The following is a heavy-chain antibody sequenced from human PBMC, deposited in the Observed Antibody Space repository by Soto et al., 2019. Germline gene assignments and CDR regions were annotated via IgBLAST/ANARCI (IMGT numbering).Heavy chain of an antibody. Sequence: GASVKVSCKASGYTFTSYGISWVRQAPGQGLEWTGWISAYNGNTNYAQKPQGRVTMTTDTSTSTAYMELRSLRSDDTAVYYCARWVVVTPYYYYGMDVWGQGTTVTVSS. CDR1: GYTFTSYG. CDR2: ISAYNGNT. V-gene: IGHV1-18*01. CDR3: ARWVVVTPYYYYGMDV. J-gene: IGHJ6*02. D-gene: IGHD2-21*02.